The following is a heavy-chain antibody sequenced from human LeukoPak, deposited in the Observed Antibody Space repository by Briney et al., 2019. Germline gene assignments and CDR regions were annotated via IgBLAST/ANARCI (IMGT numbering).Heavy chain of an antibody. CDR2: IAYDGSKK. D-gene: IGHD3-3*01. CDR3: AMYHKAVTNSGVPSQGY. CDR1: GFTFSDFG. Sequence: GGSLRLSCAASGFTFSDFGMHWVRQAPGKGLEWVAFIAYDGSKKYYAESVKGRFTISRDDSRNTLYLQMSGLKTEDTAVYYCAMYHKAVTNSGVPSQGYWGQGTLVTVSS. J-gene: IGHJ4*02. V-gene: IGHV3-30*19.